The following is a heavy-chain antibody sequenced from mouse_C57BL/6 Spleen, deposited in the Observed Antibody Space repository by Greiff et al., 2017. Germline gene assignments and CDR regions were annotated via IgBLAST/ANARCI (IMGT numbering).Heavy chain of an antibody. D-gene: IGHD2-3*01. CDR1: GFNIKDDY. CDR3: ARFDGYYAMDY. Sequence: EVKLQESGAELVRPGASVKLSCTASGFNIKDDYMHWVKQRPEQGLEWIGWIDPENGDTEYASKFQGKATITADTSSNTAYLQLSSLTYEDSAVYYCARFDGYYAMDYWGQGTSVTVSS. CDR2: IDPENGDT. J-gene: IGHJ4*01. V-gene: IGHV14-4*01.